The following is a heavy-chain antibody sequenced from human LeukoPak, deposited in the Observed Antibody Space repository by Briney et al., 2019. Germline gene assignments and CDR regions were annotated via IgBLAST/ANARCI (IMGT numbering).Heavy chain of an antibody. V-gene: IGHV3-73*01. CDR1: GFTFSGSA. D-gene: IGHD3-10*01. Sequence: GGSLKLSCAASGFTFSGSAMHWVRQASGKGLEWVGRIRSKANSYATAYAASVKGRFTISRDDSKNTAYLQMNSLKTEDTAVYYCTPAGGSGSYSGYWGQGTLVTVSS. CDR2: IRSKANSYAT. CDR3: TPAGGSGSYSGY. J-gene: IGHJ4*02.